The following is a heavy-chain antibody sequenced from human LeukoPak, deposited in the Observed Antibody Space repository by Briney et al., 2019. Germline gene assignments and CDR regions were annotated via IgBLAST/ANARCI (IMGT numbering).Heavy chain of an antibody. CDR2: VNPSGGST. V-gene: IGHV1-46*01. CDR1: GYTFTSYY. Sequence: ASVKVSCKASGYTFTSYYMHWVRQAPGQGLEWMGIVNPSGGSTSYAQKFQGRVTMTRDTSTSTVYMELSSLRSEDTAVYYCARIMVGGVYYYYGMDLWAKGTRVTFS. D-gene: IGHD3-10*01. CDR3: ARIMVGGVYYYYGMDL. J-gene: IGHJ6*04.